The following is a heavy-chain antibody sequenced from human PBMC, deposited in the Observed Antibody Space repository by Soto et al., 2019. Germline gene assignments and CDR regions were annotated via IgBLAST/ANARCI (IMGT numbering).Heavy chain of an antibody. D-gene: IGHD2-15*01. CDR3: VRASLGYCSGGSCYFKYFQH. V-gene: IGHV6-1*01. Sequence: SQTLSLTCAISGDSVSSNSAAWNWIRQSPSRGLEWLGRTYYRSKWYNDYAVSVKSRITINPDTSKNQFSLQLNSVTPEDTAVYYCVRASLGYCSGGSCYFKYFQHWGQGTLVTVSS. CDR1: GDSVSSNSAA. CDR2: TYYRSKWYN. J-gene: IGHJ1*01.